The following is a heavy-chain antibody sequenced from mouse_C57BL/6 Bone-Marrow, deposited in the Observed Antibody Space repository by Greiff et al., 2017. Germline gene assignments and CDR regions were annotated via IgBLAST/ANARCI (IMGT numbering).Heavy chain of an antibody. D-gene: IGHD4-1*01. CDR3: AREGTGPFAY. Sequence: EVKLVESEGGLVQPGSSMKLSCTASGFTFSDYYMAWVRQVPEKGLEWVANINYDGSSTYYLDSLKSRFIISRDNAKNILYLQMSSLKSEDTATYYCAREGTGPFAYWGQGTLVTVSA. J-gene: IGHJ3*01. CDR2: INYDGSST. CDR1: GFTFSDYY. V-gene: IGHV5-16*01.